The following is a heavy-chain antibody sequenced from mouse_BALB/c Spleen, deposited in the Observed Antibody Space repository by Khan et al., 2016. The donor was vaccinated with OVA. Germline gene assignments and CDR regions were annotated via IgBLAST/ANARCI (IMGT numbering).Heavy chain of an antibody. Sequence: EVQLQESGPGLVKPSQSLSLTCTVTGYSITSDYAWNWIRQFPGNKLEWMGYISYSGSTNYNPALKSRISITRDTSKNQFFLQLNSVTTEATATXYCARDGSRYNYAMDYWGQGTSVTVSS. CDR2: ISYSGST. D-gene: IGHD2-3*01. V-gene: IGHV3-2*02. J-gene: IGHJ4*01. CDR1: GYSITSDYA. CDR3: ARDGSRYNYAMDY.